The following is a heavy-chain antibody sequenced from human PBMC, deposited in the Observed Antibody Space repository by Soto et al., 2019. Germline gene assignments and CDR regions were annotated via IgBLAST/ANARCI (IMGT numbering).Heavy chain of an antibody. Sequence: EGQLLHSGGDLVQPGGSLRLSCAGSGLTLRSYAMTWIRQTPEKGLEWVSTISGRSGVPSYADSVNGRFTVSTDNSKNTMYLQMNSLRPDDTAIYYCAKGGPCTGGFDPWGQGTLVTVAS. V-gene: IGHV3-23*01. CDR3: AKGGPCTGGFDP. CDR1: GLTLRSYA. CDR2: ISGRSGVP. J-gene: IGHJ5*02. D-gene: IGHD3-16*01.